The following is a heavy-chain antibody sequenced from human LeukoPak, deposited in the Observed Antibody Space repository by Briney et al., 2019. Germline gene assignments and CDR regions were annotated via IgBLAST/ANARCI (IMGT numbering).Heavy chain of an antibody. Sequence: PSETLSLTCAVSGGSISSGGYSWSWIRQPPGKGLEWIGYIYHSGSTYYNPSLKSRVTISVDRSKNQFSLKLSSVTAADTAVYYCARGPYCSGGSCCSVWFDPWGQGTLVTVSS. CDR1: GGSISSGGYS. CDR2: IYHSGST. CDR3: ARGPYCSGGSCCSVWFDP. V-gene: IGHV4-30-2*01. D-gene: IGHD2-15*01. J-gene: IGHJ5*02.